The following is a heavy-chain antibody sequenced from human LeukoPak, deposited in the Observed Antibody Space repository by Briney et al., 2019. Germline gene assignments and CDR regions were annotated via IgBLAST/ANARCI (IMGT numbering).Heavy chain of an antibody. CDR2: ISSSSSCI. D-gene: IGHD3-22*01. Sequence: PGGSLRLSCAASGSTFSSYSMNWVRQAPGKGLEWVSSISSSSSCIYYADSVKGRFTISRDNAKNSLYLQMNSLRAEDTAVYYCARDLTGADSSGYFDYWGQGTLVTVSS. CDR1: GSTFSSYS. J-gene: IGHJ4*02. CDR3: ARDLTGADSSGYFDY. V-gene: IGHV3-21*01.